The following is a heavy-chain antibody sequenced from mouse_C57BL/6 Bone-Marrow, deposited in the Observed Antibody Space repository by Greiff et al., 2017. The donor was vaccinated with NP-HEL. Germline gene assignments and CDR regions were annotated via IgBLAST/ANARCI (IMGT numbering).Heavy chain of an antibody. J-gene: IGHJ3*01. CDR1: GYTFTSYG. V-gene: IGHV1-81*01. CDR2: IYPRSGNT. Sequence: QVHVKQSGAELARPGASVKLSCKASGYTFTSYGISWVKQRTGQGLEWIGEIYPRSGNTYYNEKFKGKATLTADKSSSTAYMELRSLTSEDSAVYFCARVAVTTSAYWGQGTLVTVSA. D-gene: IGHD2-2*01. CDR3: ARVAVTTSAY.